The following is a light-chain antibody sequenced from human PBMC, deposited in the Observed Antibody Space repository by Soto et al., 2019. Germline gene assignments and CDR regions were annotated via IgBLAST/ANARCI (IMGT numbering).Light chain of an antibody. J-gene: IGLJ1*01. Sequence: QSALTQPVSVSGSPGQSITISCTGTSSDVGGYNYVSWYQQHPVKAPELMIYDVNNRPSGVSDRFSGSKSGNTASLTISALQAEDEPDYYCSSYTSSSTPYVFGTGTKVTV. CDR1: SSDVGGYNY. V-gene: IGLV2-14*01. CDR3: SSYTSSSTPYV. CDR2: DVN.